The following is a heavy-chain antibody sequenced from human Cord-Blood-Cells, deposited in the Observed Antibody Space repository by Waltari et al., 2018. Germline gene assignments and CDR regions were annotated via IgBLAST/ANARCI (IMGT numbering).Heavy chain of an antibody. Sequence: QVQLQESGPGLVKPSETLSLTCTVSGGSISSYYWSWIRQPPGKRLAWFGYTNYRGSSNYNPALKSEVTISVDRSKNQFSVKLGSVTAADTAVYYCARGRIAAARTYGMDVWGQGTTVTVS. V-gene: IGHV4-59*01. CDR3: ARGRIAAARTYGMDV. D-gene: IGHD6-13*01. J-gene: IGHJ6*02. CDR1: GGSISSYY. CDR2: TNYRGSS.